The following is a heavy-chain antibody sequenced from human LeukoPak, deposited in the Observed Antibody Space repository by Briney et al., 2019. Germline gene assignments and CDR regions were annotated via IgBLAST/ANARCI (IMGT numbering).Heavy chain of an antibody. D-gene: IGHD3-22*01. CDR3: AKSSYYDSSGYYREYYFDY. V-gene: IGHV3-23*01. J-gene: IGHJ4*02. Sequence: GGSLRLSCAASGFTFTNYAMSWVRQAPGKGLEWVSGISGGGGSTYYADSVKGRFTISKDNSKNTLYLQMSSLRAGDTAVYYCAKSSYYDSSGYYREYYFDYWGQGTLVTVSS. CDR1: GFTFTNYA. CDR2: ISGGGGST.